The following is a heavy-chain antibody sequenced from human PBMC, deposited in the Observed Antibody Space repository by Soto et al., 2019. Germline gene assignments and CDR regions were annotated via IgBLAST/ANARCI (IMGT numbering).Heavy chain of an antibody. CDR2: IYYSGST. V-gene: IGHV4-39*01. J-gene: IGHJ4*02. CDR3: ASHRSSDFDY. Sequence: QLQLQESGPGLVKPSETLSLTCTVSGGSISSSSYYWGWIRQPPGKGLEWIGSIYYSGSTYYNPSLKIRVTISVDTSKIQFSLKLSSVTAADKAVYYCASHRSSDFDYWGQGTLVTVSS. CDR1: GGSISSSSYY.